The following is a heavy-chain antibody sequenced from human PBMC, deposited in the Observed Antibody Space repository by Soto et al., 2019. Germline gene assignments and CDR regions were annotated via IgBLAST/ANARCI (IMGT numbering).Heavy chain of an antibody. V-gene: IGHV3-7*03. Sequence: EVQLVESGGGSVQPGESLRLSCVASGFSFNMYWMSWIRQAPGKGLEWVARIKQDGGEKYYVDPVKGRFTVSRDNAKNSMHLKLLSVSADDAGIYYCVRDQLILPADDFYYGVVVWVQGTTVTVS. CDR1: GFSFNMYW. CDR2: IKQDGGEK. J-gene: IGHJ6*02. CDR3: VRDQLILPADDFYYGVVV.